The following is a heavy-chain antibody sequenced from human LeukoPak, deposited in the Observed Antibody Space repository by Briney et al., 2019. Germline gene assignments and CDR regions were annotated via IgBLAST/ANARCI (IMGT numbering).Heavy chain of an antibody. V-gene: IGHV3-7*05. CDR2: IKQDGSEK. Sequence: GGSLRLSCAATGFTLSSSWMNWVRQAPGKGLEWVANIKQDGSEKNYVDSVKGRFTISRDNAKNSVYLQMSSLRAEDTAVYFCTRLSSSSGGAADCWGQGTLVTVSS. D-gene: IGHD2-2*01. CDR3: TRLSSSSGGAADC. CDR1: GFTLSSSW. J-gene: IGHJ4*02.